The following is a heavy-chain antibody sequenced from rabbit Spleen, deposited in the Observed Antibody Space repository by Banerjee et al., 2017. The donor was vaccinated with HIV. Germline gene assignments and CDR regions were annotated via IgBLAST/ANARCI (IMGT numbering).Heavy chain of an antibody. D-gene: IGHD6-1*01. J-gene: IGHJ4*01. CDR3: AREYIDGYDASVGSLNL. CDR1: GLDFSSYYY. Sequence: QSLEESGGDLVQPEGSLTLTCTASGLDFSSYYYMCWVRQAPGKGLELIACIYTGSGSTYYASWAKGRFTISKTSSTTVTLQMTSLTAADTATYFCAREYIDGYDASVGSLNLWGPGTLVTVS. CDR2: IYTGSGST. V-gene: IGHV1S40*01.